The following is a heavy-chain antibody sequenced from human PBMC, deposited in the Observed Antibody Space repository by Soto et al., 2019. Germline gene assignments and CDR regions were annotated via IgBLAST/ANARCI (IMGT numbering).Heavy chain of an antibody. CDR2: IIPIVGTA. CDR3: ARGGQTLDCSSTSCYYYYYGMDV. CDR1: GGSFSSYA. Sequence: SVKVSCKDSGGSFSSYAISWVRQVPGQGFEWMGGIIPIVGTANYAQKFQSRATITADESTSTAYMELSSLRSEDTAVYYCARGGQTLDCSSTSCYYYYYGMDVWGQGTTVTVSS. J-gene: IGHJ6*02. V-gene: IGHV1-69*13. D-gene: IGHD2-2*01.